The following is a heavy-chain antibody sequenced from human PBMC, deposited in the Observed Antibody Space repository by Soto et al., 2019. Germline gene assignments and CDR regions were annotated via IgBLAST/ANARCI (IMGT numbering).Heavy chain of an antibody. J-gene: IGHJ4*02. CDR1: SGSVSSSSYY. Sequence: SQTLSLTRPVSSGSVSSSSYYWGWIRQPPGKGLEWIGSIYYSGSTYYNPSLKSRVTISVDTSKNQFSLDLQMNSLRAEDTAIYYCAKVPPRPYCSSVRRPFDHLGQGNLVTVSS. CDR2: IYYSGST. D-gene: IGHD2-2*01. V-gene: IGHV4-39*01. CDR3: AKVPPRPYCSSVRRPFDH.